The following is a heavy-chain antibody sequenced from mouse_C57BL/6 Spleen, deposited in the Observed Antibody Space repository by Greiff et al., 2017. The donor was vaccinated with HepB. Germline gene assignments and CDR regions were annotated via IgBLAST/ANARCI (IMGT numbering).Heavy chain of an antibody. CDR2: IYPGDGDT. Sequence: QVQLKQSGPELVKPGASVKISCKASGYAFSSSWMNWVKQRPGKGLEWIGRIYPGDGDTNYSGKFKGKATLTADKSSSTAYMQLSSLTSEDSAVYFCARDGSSSAWFAYWGQGTLVTVSA. V-gene: IGHV1-82*01. D-gene: IGHD1-1*01. CDR1: GYAFSSSW. CDR3: ARDGSSSAWFAY. J-gene: IGHJ3*01.